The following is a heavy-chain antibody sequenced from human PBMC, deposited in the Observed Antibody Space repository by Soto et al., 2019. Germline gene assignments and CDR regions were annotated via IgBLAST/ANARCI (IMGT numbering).Heavy chain of an antibody. CDR3: ARVHDYGDYVAFDI. CDR2: ISSSSSYI. V-gene: IGHV3-21*01. D-gene: IGHD4-17*01. J-gene: IGHJ3*02. CDR1: GFTFSSYS. Sequence: EVQLVESGGGLVKPGGSLRLSCAASGFTFSSYSMNWVLQAPGKGLEWVSSISSSSSYIYYADSVKGRFTISRDNAKNSRYLQMNSLRDEDTAVYYCARVHDYGDYVAFDIWGQGTMVTVSS.